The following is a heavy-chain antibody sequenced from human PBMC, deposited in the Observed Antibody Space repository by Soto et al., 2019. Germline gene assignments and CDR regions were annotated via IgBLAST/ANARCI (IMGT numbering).Heavy chain of an antibody. CDR3: AGCSGGSCDAPGDFDI. D-gene: IGHD2-15*01. CDR2: IYPGDSDT. V-gene: IGHV5-51*01. J-gene: IGHJ3*02. Sequence: GESLKIACKASGYSFSSYWIGWARQMPGKGLEWMGIIYPGDSDTRYSPSFQGQVTISADKSISTAYLQRSSLKASDTAMYYCAGCSGGSCDAPGDFDILGQGTMVDVSS. CDR1: GYSFSSYW.